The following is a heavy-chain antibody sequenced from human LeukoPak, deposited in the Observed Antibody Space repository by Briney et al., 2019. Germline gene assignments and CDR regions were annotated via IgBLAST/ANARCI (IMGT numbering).Heavy chain of an antibody. Sequence: GGSLRLSCAASGFTFDDHAMHWVRQAPGKGLEWVSGISWNSGSIGYADSVKGRFTISRDNSKNTLYLQMNSLKGDDTAVYYCAKDSAFYYIDVWGKGTTVIISS. J-gene: IGHJ6*03. CDR3: AKDSAFYYIDV. CDR2: ISWNSGSI. V-gene: IGHV3-9*01. CDR1: GFTFDDHA.